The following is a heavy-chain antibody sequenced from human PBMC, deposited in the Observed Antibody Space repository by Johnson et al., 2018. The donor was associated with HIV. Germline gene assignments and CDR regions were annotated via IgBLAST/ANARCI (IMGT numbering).Heavy chain of an antibody. CDR2: ISYDGSNK. CDR3: VRSPNWALGDI. CDR1: GFTFSPYW. V-gene: IGHV3-30*03. D-gene: IGHD7-27*01. J-gene: IGHJ3*02. Sequence: QVQLVESGGGVVQPGGSLRLSCAASGFTFSPYWMHWVRQAPGKGLEWVAVISYDGSNKYHADSVKGRFTISRENSKNTLFLQMNSLTADDTAIYYCVRSPNWALGDIWGQGTMATVSS.